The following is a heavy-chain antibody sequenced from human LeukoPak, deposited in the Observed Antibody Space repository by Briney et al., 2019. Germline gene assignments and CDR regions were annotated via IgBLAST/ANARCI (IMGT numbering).Heavy chain of an antibody. V-gene: IGHV4-59*08. J-gene: IGHJ3*02. Sequence: SETLSLTCTVSGVSISTYYWTWIRQPPGKGLEWIGNIDYSGNTKYNPSLKSRVTISVDTSKNQFSLKLSSVTAADTAVYYCARTYYDILTGQMPDAFDIWGQGTMVTVSS. CDR3: ARTYYDILTGQMPDAFDI. D-gene: IGHD3-9*01. CDR2: IDYSGNT. CDR1: GVSISTYY.